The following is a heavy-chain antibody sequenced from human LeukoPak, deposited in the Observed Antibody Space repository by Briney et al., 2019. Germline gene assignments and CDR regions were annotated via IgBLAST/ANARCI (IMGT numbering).Heavy chain of an antibody. V-gene: IGHV3-23*01. CDR2: ISGSGAST. CDR1: GFTFRSYA. D-gene: IGHD1-1*01. Sequence: PGGSLRLSCAASGFTFRSYAMSWVRQAPGKGLEWVSAISGSGASTYYTDSVKGRFTISRDNSKNTLYLQMNSLRAEDTAVYYCTTDPFMLDDFDFHFWGQGILVTVSS. CDR3: TTDPFMLDDFDFHF. J-gene: IGHJ4*02.